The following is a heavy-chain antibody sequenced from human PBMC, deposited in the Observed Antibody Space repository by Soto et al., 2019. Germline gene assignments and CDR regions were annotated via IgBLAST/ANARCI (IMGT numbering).Heavy chain of an antibody. CDR2: IIPVFGTT. D-gene: IGHD3-22*01. CDR3: ARDYYDGRGYYSWYFAL. CDR1: GGTFSNYA. J-gene: IGHJ2*01. V-gene: IGHV1-69*06. Sequence: QVQLVQSGAEVKKPGSSVKVSCRASGGTFSNYATSWVRQAPGQGLEWMGNIIPVFGTTNFARKFLGRVTITADKSTGTAYMELSSLRSEDTAVYYCARDYYDGRGYYSWYFALWGRGTLVTVSS.